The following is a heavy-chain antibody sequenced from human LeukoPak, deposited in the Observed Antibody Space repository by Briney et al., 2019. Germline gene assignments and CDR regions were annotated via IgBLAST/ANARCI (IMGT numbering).Heavy chain of an antibody. V-gene: IGHV3-33*01. Sequence: GRSLRLSGAASGFTFRGYTMHWVRQAPGKGLEWVAVIWYDGSSKYYADSVKGRFPISRDNSKNTLYLRVNSLRAEDTAMYYCARDRGGRWLQVYYFDYWGQGTLVTVSS. J-gene: IGHJ4*02. D-gene: IGHD5-24*01. CDR1: GFTFRGYT. CDR3: ARDRGGRWLQVYYFDY. CDR2: IWYDGSSK.